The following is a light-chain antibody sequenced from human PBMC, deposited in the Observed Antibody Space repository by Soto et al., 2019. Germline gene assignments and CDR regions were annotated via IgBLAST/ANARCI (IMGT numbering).Light chain of an antibody. V-gene: IGKV1-5*03. J-gene: IGKJ1*01. CDR1: QSISSW. Sequence: DLQMTQSPSILSASIGDRVTITCRASQSISSWLAWYQQKPGKAPKLLIYKASNLESGVPSRFSGSGSGTEFTLTISSLQPDDFATYYCQQYNIYSTFGQGTKVEIK. CDR2: KAS. CDR3: QQYNIYST.